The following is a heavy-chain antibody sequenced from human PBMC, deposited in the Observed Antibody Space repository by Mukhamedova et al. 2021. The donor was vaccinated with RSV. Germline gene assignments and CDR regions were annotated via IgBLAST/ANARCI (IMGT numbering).Heavy chain of an antibody. Sequence: SNYGMHWVRQAPGKGLEWVAMIWFDGSKRHYEDSVEGRFTISRDNSKSTRYLQINSLRAEDTAAYFCARGPPYSYYYALNVWGQG. J-gene: IGHJ6*02. CDR2: IWFDGSKR. CDR1: SNYG. V-gene: IGHV3-33*01. CDR3: ARGPPYSYYYALNV.